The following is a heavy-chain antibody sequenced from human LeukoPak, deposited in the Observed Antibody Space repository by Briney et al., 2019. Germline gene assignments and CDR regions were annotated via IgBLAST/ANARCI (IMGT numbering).Heavy chain of an antibody. Sequence: GGSLRLSCAASGFTFGSYAMSWVRQAPGKGLEWVSGISDSGGSTYYADSVKGRFTISRDNSKNTLYLQMNSLRAEDTAVYYCAKGRLSTLGDVEYFQHWGQGTLVTVSS. CDR3: AKGRLSTLGDVEYFQH. J-gene: IGHJ1*01. V-gene: IGHV3-23*01. CDR1: GFTFGSYA. D-gene: IGHD2/OR15-2a*01. CDR2: ISDSGGST.